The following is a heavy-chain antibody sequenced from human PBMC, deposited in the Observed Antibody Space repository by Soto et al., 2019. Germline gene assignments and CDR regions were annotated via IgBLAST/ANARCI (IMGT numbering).Heavy chain of an antibody. CDR2: INPSGGST. J-gene: IGHJ4*02. V-gene: IGHV1-46*01. Sequence: QVQLVQSGAEVKKPGASVKVSCKASGYTFTSYYMHWVRQAPGQGLEWMGIINPSGGSTTYAQKFQVRVTMTRDTSTSTVYMDLSSLRSEDTAVYYCARGLGSGSYYGYWGQGTLVTVSS. D-gene: IGHD3-10*01. CDR3: ARGLGSGSYYGY. CDR1: GYTFTSYY.